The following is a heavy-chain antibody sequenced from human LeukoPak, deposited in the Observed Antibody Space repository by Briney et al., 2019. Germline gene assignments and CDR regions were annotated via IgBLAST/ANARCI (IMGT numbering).Heavy chain of an antibody. V-gene: IGHV1-2*02. CDR2: VNPNSGGT. Sequence: ASVKVSCKASGYTFTSYDINWVRQATGQGLEWMGWVNPNSGGTNYAQKFQGRVTMTRDTSISTAYMELSGLRSDDTAVYYCARRYCSSTSCYWFDPWGQGTLVTVSS. J-gene: IGHJ5*02. CDR1: GYTFTSYD. CDR3: ARRYCSSTSCYWFDP. D-gene: IGHD2-2*01.